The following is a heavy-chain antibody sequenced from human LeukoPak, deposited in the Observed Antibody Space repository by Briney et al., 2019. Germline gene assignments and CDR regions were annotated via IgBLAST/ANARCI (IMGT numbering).Heavy chain of an antibody. CDR2: IAYDGSIE. CDR3: AKEAGSSAVTTRYVDY. J-gene: IGHJ4*02. V-gene: IGHV3-30*18. CDR1: GFTFSSYG. Sequence: GGSLRLSCAASGFTFSSYGMHWVPQAPGKGLEWVSVIAYDGSIEYYADSVKGRFTISRDNSKNTLHLEMNSLRAEDTAVYYCAKEAGSSAVTTRYVDYWGQGTLVTVSS. D-gene: IGHD4-11*01.